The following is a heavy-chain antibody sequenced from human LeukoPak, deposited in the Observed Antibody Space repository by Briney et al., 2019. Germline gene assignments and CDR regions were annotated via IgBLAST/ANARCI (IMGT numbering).Heavy chain of an antibody. J-gene: IGHJ6*02. CDR1: GGSISSSSYY. D-gene: IGHD2-2*01. Sequence: PSETLSLTCTVSGGSISSSSYYWGWIRQPPGKGLEWIGSIYYSGSTYYNPSLKSRVTISVDTSKNQFSLKLSSVTAADTAVYYCAIEDGSSTSLGGMDVWGQGTTVTVSS. V-gene: IGHV4-39*02. CDR2: IYYSGST. CDR3: AIEDGSSTSLGGMDV.